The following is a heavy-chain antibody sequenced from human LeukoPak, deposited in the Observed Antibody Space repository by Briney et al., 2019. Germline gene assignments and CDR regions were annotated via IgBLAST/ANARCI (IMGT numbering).Heavy chain of an antibody. D-gene: IGHD3-22*01. J-gene: IGHJ4*02. CDR2: ISGSGGST. V-gene: IGHV3-23*01. CDR3: AKHGGNRITMIVVVYYFDY. CDR1: GFTFSSYA. Sequence: PGGSLRLSCAASGFTFSSYAMSWVRQAPGKGLEWVSAISGSGGSTYYADSVKGRFTISRDNSKNTLYLQMNSLRAEDTAVYYCAKHGGNRITMIVVVYYFDYWGQGTLVTVPS.